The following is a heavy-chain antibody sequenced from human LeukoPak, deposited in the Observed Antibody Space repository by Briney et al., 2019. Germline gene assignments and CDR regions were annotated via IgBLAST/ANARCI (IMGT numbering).Heavy chain of an antibody. V-gene: IGHV4-30-4*01. CDR2: IYYSGST. CDR3: ARSYGSGSYYGGGFDY. D-gene: IGHD3-10*01. Sequence: SETLSLTCTVSGGSISSGDYYWSWIRQPPGKGLEWIGYIYYSGSTYYNPSLKSRVTISVDTSKNQFSLMLSSVTAADTAVYYCARSYGSGSYYGGGFDYWGQGTLVTVSS. J-gene: IGHJ4*02. CDR1: GGSISSGDYY.